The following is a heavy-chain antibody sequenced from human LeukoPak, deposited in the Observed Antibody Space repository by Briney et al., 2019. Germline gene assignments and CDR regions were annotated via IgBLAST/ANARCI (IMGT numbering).Heavy chain of an antibody. CDR2: IFYSGTT. CDR3: ARKLASSTLKAGAFDI. CDR1: GGSMSSYY. D-gene: IGHD2-2*01. V-gene: IGHV4-59*12. Sequence: SETLSLTCTVSGGSMSSYYWSWIRQPPGKGLEWIGNIFYSGTTNYNPSLKSRVTLSADTSKNQFSLKLSSVTAADTAVYYCARKLASSTLKAGAFDIWGQGTMVTVSS. J-gene: IGHJ3*02.